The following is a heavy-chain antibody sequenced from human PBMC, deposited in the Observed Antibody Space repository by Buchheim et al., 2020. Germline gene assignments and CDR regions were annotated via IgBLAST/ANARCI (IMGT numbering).Heavy chain of an antibody. CDR3: ASYRIVTVSNPTRWFDP. CDR1: GFTFNNYA. CDR2: IGGSGTT. D-gene: IGHD1-26*01. Sequence: EVQLLESGGGWVQPGGSLRLSCAASGFTFNNYAMTWVRQAPGKGLEWVSTIGGSGTTYYADSVKGRFTISRDNSKNTLYLQMNSLRAEDTGGYYGASYRIVTVSNPTRWFDPWGQGT. V-gene: IGHV3-23*01. J-gene: IGHJ5*02.